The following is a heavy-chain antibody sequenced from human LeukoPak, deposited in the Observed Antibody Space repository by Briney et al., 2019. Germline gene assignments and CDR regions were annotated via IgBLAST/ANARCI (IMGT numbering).Heavy chain of an antibody. Sequence: GGSLRLSCAASGFTVSSNYMSWVRQAPGKGLEWVSVIYSGGSTYYADSVKGRFTISRHNSKNTLYLQMNSLRAEDTAVYYCAVGLYYHDSSGYYVDAFDIWGQGTMVTVSS. CDR3: AVGLYYHDSSGYYVDAFDI. V-gene: IGHV3-53*04. CDR1: GFTVSSNY. CDR2: IYSGGST. J-gene: IGHJ3*02. D-gene: IGHD3-22*01.